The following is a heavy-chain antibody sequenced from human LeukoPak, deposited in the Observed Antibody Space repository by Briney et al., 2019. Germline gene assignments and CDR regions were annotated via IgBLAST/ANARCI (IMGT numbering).Heavy chain of an antibody. V-gene: IGHV4-34*01. D-gene: IGHD2-15*01. J-gene: IGHJ4*02. CDR1: GSSFSGYY. CDR3: ARGSIVVLVAATPDY. Sequence: SETLSLTCGVYGSSFSGYYWSWIRQPPGKGLEWIGEINHSGSTNYNPSLKSRVTISLDTSKNQFSLKLSSVTAADTAVHYCARGSIVVLVAATPDYWGQGTLVTVSS. CDR2: INHSGST.